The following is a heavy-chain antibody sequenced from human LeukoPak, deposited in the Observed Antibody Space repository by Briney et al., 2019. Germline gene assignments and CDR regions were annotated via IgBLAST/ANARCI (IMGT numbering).Heavy chain of an antibody. D-gene: IGHD2-15*01. J-gene: IGHJ4*02. CDR3: ARDSERCSGGSCYPLSPDY. CDR1: GYTFTSYG. V-gene: IGHV1-18*01. Sequence: RGESLKISCKASGYTFTSYGISWVRQAPGQGLEWMGWISAYNGNTNYAQKLQGRVTMTTDTSTSTAYMELRSLRSDDTAVYYCARDSERCSGGSCYPLSPDYWGQGTLVTVSS. CDR2: ISAYNGNT.